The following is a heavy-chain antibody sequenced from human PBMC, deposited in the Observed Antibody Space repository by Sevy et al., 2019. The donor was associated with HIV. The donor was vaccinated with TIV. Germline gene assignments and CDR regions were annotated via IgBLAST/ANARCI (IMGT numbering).Heavy chain of an antibody. CDR2: ISRGSGNI. J-gene: IGHJ6*02. D-gene: IGHD1-20*01. CDR1: GFTFSGHY. CDR3: ARDLKSGCLNGICPPNDYYGMDV. V-gene: IGHV3-48*02. Sequence: GGSLRLSCVASGFTFSGHYMNWVRQAPGKGLEWVSYISRGSGNIYYADSVKGRFTISRDNAKNSLYLQMNSLREEDTAVYVCARDLKSGCLNGICPPNDYYGMDVWGQGTTVTVSS.